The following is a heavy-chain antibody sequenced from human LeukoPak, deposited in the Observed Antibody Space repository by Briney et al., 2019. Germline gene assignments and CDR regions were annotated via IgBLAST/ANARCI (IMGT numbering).Heavy chain of an antibody. J-gene: IGHJ6*04. V-gene: IGHV1-58*01. CDR3: AADSPRGYGMDV. CDR2: IFIVRGKT. Sequence: TSVKVSCKASGFTFTSSAVQCVRQARGQRLEWIGWIFIVRGKTNYAQKFQEIVTITRDMSTSTAYMELSSLRSEDTAVYYCAADSPRGYGMDVWGKGTTVTVSS. CDR1: GFTFTSSA. D-gene: IGHD3-10*01.